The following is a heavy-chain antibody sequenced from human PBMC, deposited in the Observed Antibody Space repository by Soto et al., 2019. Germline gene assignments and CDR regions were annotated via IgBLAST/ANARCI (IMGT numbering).Heavy chain of an antibody. J-gene: IGHJ4*02. D-gene: IGHD2-21*02. CDR1: GYTFTSYH. CDR2: INAGNGNT. Sequence: ASVKVSCKGSGYTFTSYHINWVRQAPGQRLEWMGWINAGNGNTKYSQKFQGRVTITRDTSASTAYMELSSLRSEDTAVYYCARAWVVVTAPDYWGQGTLVTVSS. CDR3: ARAWVVVTAPDY. V-gene: IGHV1-3*01.